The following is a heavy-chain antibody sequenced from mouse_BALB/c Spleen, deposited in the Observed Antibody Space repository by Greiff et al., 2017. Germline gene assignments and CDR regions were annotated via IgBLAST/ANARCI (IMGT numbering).Heavy chain of an antibody. Sequence: QVQLQQSGAELARPGASVKMSCKASGYTFTSYTMHWVKQRPGQGLEWIGYINPSSGYTTYNQKFKDKATLTSDKSSSRAYMQLSSLTSEDAAVYYCARWDTAVVAEDAWFAYWGQGTLVTVSA. CDR1: GYTFTSYT. CDR2: INPSSGYT. D-gene: IGHD1-1*01. CDR3: ARWDTAVVAEDAWFAY. V-gene: IGHV1-4*01. J-gene: IGHJ3*01.